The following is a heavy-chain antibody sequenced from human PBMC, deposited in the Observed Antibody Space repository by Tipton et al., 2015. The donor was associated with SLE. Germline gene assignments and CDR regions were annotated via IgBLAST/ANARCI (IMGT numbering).Heavy chain of an antibody. J-gene: IGHJ2*01. Sequence: TLSLTCAVYGGSFSGYYWSWIRQPPGKGLEWIGEINHSGSTNYNPSLKSRVTISVDTSKNQFSLKLSSVTAADTAVYYCARVGAFGRFDLWGRGTLVTVSS. CDR2: INHSGST. CDR3: ARVGAFGRFDL. D-gene: IGHD3-3*02. V-gene: IGHV4-34*01. CDR1: GGSFSGYY.